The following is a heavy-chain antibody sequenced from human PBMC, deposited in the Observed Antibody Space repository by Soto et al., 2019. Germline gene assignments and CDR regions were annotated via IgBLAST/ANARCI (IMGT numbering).Heavy chain of an antibody. Sequence: QVQLVQSAGEVKKPGASAIVSCQASGYTFRNYIIAWLRQAPGQGLEWMGWISPYNGNTNYARQFRGRVTLTTDTSTSAAYFALRNLVSDDAATYYCARYCAGNACYSRHYYAMDVWGQGTTVSVSS. D-gene: IGHD2-21*02. CDR1: GYTFRNYI. V-gene: IGHV1-18*01. J-gene: IGHJ6*02. CDR3: ARYCAGNACYSRHYYAMDV. CDR2: ISPYNGNT.